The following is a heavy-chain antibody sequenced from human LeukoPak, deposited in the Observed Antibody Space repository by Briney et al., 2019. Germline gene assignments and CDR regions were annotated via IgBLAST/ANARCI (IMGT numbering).Heavy chain of an antibody. V-gene: IGHV1-2*02. Sequence: ASVKVSCKASGYTFTDYYIHWVRQAPGQGLESMGWIDPNSGVTKYAQTFQGRVTMTRDTSISTAYMELSSLISDDTAVYYCARLFYEYIWGSYRRFDYWGQGTLDTVSS. CDR3: ARLFYEYIWGSYRRFDY. CDR1: GYTFTDYY. CDR2: IDPNSGVT. D-gene: IGHD3-16*02. J-gene: IGHJ4*02.